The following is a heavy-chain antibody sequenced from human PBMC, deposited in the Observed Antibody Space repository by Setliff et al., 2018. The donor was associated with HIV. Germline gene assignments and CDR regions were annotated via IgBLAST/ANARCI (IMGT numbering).Heavy chain of an antibody. CDR2: IIPTFGRT. J-gene: IGHJ6*03. V-gene: IGHV1-69*13. Sequence: GASVKVSCKASGGTFRSSAISWVRQAPGQGLEWMGGIIPTFGRTNYAQKFQGRVTITADESTSTAYMELSSLRSEDTAVYYCARMGEVVTIGYYYHYMDVWGKGTTVTVSS. CDR3: ARMGEVVTIGYYYHYMDV. D-gene: IGHD3-16*01. CDR1: GGTFRSSA.